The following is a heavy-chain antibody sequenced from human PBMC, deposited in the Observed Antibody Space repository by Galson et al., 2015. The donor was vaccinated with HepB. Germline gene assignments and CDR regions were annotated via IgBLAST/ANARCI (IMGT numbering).Heavy chain of an antibody. Sequence: SLRLSCAASGFTFSSYSMNWVRQAPGKGLEWVSYISSSSSTIYYADSVKGRFTISRDNAKNSLYLQMNSLRAEDTAVYYCTRVDGDYGFDYWGQGTLVTVSS. CDR3: TRVDGDYGFDY. J-gene: IGHJ4*02. D-gene: IGHD4-17*01. CDR2: ISSSSSTI. V-gene: IGHV3-48*01. CDR1: GFTFSSYS.